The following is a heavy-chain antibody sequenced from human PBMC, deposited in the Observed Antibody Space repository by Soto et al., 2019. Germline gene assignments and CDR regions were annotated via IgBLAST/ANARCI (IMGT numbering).Heavy chain of an antibody. J-gene: IGHJ4*02. CDR2: VSTSGRST. D-gene: IGHD2-15*01. CDR3: VKQAHGLDGVAFDY. Sequence: GGSLRLSCAASGFIFSESTIYWVRQVPGKGLEAISAVSTSGRSTYYADSVKDRFTISRDNSKNTLFLQMGSLRPEDTAIYYCVKQAHGLDGVAFDYWGQGTQVTVSS. V-gene: IGHV3-64D*06. CDR1: GFIFSEST.